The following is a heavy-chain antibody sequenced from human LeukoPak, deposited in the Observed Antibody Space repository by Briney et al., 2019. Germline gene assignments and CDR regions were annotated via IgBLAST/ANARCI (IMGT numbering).Heavy chain of an antibody. CDR3: ASGSGGGFDY. J-gene: IGHJ4*02. V-gene: IGHV4-34*01. D-gene: IGHD3-16*01. CDR1: GGSFSGYS. CDR2: INHSGST. Sequence: PSETLSLTCAVYGGSFSGYSWSWIRQPPGKGLEWIGEINHSGSTNYNPSLKSRVTISVDTSKNQFSLKLRSVPAADTAVYYCASGSGGGFDYWGQGTLVTVSS.